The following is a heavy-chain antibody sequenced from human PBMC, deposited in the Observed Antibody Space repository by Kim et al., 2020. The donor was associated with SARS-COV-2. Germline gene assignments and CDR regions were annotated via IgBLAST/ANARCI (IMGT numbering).Heavy chain of an antibody. CDR2: ST. Sequence: STSYAQKFQGRVTMTRDTSTSTVYMELSSLGSEDTAVYYCARDRSRLMDVWGQGTTVTVSS. D-gene: IGHD1-26*01. V-gene: IGHV1-46*01. CDR3: ARDRSRLMDV. J-gene: IGHJ6*02.